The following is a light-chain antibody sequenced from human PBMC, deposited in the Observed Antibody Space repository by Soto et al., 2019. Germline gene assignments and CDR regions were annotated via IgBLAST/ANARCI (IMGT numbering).Light chain of an antibody. CDR2: EVS. CDR1: SSDVGGYNY. CDR3: SSYAGSNNYV. J-gene: IGLJ1*01. V-gene: IGLV2-8*01. Sequence: QSALTQPPSASGSPGPSVTISCTGTSSDVGGYNYVSWYQQHPGKAPKLMIYEVSKRPSGVPDRFSVSKSGNTASLTVSGLQAEDEADYYCSSYAGSNNYVFGTGTKVTVL.